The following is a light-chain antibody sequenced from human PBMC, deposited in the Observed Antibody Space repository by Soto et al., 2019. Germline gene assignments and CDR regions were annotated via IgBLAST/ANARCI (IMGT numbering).Light chain of an antibody. Sequence: DIQMTQSPSSLSASVGDRVTITCRASQSISSFLNWYQQKPGKVPKLLIYAAPTLQSEVPSRFSGSGSGTDFTLTISSLQPEDFATYHCQQPYIKWTFGQGTKVDIK. CDR1: QSISSF. CDR2: AAP. J-gene: IGKJ1*01. CDR3: QQPYIKWT. V-gene: IGKV1-39*01.